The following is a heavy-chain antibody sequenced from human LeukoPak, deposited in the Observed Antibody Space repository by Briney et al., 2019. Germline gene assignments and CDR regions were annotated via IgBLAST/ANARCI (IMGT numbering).Heavy chain of an antibody. CDR3: ARDVLRYFDWSRGPIDP. Sequence: GGSLRLSCAASGFTVSSNYMSWVRQAPGKGLEWVSVIYSGGSTYYADSVKGRFTISRDNSKNTLYLQMNSLRAEDTAVYYCARDVLRYFDWSRGPIDPWGQGTLVTVSS. V-gene: IGHV3-53*01. CDR2: IYSGGST. CDR1: GFTVSSNY. D-gene: IGHD3-9*01. J-gene: IGHJ5*02.